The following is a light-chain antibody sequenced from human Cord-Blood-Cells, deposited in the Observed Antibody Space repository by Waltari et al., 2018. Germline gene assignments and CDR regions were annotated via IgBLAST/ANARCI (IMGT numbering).Light chain of an antibody. CDR1: ALPKQY. CDR3: QSADSSCTVV. V-gene: IGLV3-25*03. J-gene: IGLJ2*01. Sequence: SYELTQPPSVSVSPGQTASITCFGNALPKQYASWYQQKTGLAPVLVIYKDSGRPAGIHGGCSGSSSGTRVTLTICGVQAEDEADYYCQSADSSCTVVFGGGTKLTVL. CDR2: KDS.